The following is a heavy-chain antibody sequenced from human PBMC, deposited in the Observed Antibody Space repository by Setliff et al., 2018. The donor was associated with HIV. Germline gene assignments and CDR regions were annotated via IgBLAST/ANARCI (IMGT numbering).Heavy chain of an antibody. D-gene: IGHD3-10*01. CDR3: ARHTTWFSGYFDN. CDR2: VYNTGRT. J-gene: IGHJ4*02. V-gene: IGHV4-39*01. CDR1: GDSINSANSY. Sequence: PSETLSLTCAVHGDSINSANSYWGWIRQPPGKGLEWVATVYNTGRTFYNPSLQSRFTISIDTSRHQFSLKVTSVTAADTAVYYCARHTTWFSGYFDNWGQGALVTSPQ.